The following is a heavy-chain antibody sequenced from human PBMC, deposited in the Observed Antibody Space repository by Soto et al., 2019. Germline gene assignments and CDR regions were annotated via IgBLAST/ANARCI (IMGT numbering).Heavy chain of an antibody. CDR3: ARLEASTAEX. CDR1: GYTFTSYW. D-gene: IGHD1-1*01. CDR2: IDTSDSYI. J-gene: IGHJ4*02. Sequence: RECLKISCEASGYTFTSYWITWVRQMPGKGLEWMGRIDTSDSYINYIPSLQGNVIISADKSISTAYLHWSSLKASETAMYYCARLEASTAEXWGQGALVTVSX. V-gene: IGHV5-10-1*01.